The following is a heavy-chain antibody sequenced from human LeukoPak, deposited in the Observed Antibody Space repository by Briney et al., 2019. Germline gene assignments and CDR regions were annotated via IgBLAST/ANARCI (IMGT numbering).Heavy chain of an antibody. Sequence: SQTLSLTCTVSGGSISSGGYYWSWIRQHPGKGLEWIGYIYYSGSTYYNPSLKSRVTISVDTSKNQFSLKLSSVTAADTAVYYCARLAVAGIRRFDPWGQGTLVTVPS. D-gene: IGHD6-19*01. CDR2: IYYSGST. CDR1: GGSISSGGYY. V-gene: IGHV4-31*03. J-gene: IGHJ5*02. CDR3: ARLAVAGIRRFDP.